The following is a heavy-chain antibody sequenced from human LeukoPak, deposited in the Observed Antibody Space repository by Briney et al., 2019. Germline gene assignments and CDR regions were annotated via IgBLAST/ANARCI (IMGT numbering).Heavy chain of an antibody. CDR1: GGSISSYY. D-gene: IGHD5-18*01. J-gene: IGHJ4*02. CDR3: ATSPIQLWLPFDY. Sequence: SETLSLTCTLSGGSISSYYWSWIRQPPGKGLEWIGYIYYSGSTNYNPSLKSRVTISVDTSKNQFSLKLSSVTAADTAVYYCATSPIQLWLPFDYWGQGTLVTVSS. V-gene: IGHV4-59*01. CDR2: IYYSGST.